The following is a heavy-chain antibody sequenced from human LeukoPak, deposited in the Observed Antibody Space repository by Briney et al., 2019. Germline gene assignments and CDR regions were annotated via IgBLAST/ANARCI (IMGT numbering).Heavy chain of an antibody. Sequence: GASVKVSCKASGYIFTGHYIYWVRQAPGQGLEWMGWINPNSGDTNYAPKFQGRVTMTRDTSISTAYMELGRVTSDDTAVYYCAREDEGGYCESGGYLDHWGQGALVTVSS. CDR3: AREDEGGYCESGGYLDH. D-gene: IGHD3-22*01. CDR2: INPNSGDT. V-gene: IGHV1-2*02. CDR1: GYIFTGHY. J-gene: IGHJ4*02.